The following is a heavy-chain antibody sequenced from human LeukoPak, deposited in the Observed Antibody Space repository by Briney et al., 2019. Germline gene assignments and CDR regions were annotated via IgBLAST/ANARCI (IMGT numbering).Heavy chain of an antibody. Sequence: ASVKVSCKASGYTFTSYGISWVRQAPGQGLEWMGWISAYNGNTNYAQKLQGRVTMTTDTSTSTAYMELRSLRSDDTVVYYCARARWLQLPGDYWGQGTLVTVSS. V-gene: IGHV1-18*01. J-gene: IGHJ4*02. CDR3: ARARWLQLPGDY. CDR1: GYTFTSYG. CDR2: ISAYNGNT. D-gene: IGHD5-24*01.